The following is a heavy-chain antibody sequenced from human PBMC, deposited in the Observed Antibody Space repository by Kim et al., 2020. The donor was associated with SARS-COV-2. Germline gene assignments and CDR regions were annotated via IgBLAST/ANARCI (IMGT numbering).Heavy chain of an antibody. D-gene: IGHD4-17*01. J-gene: IGHJ4*02. CDR1: GFTFGAYA. CDR2: IRNKDFGGTT. Sequence: GGSLRLSCTTSGFTFGAYAMSWLRQAPGKGLEWVGFIRNKDFGGTTEYAASVKGRFTISKDDSKSIAFLQMNSLKTEDTAMYYCSREDGGAIAYWGQGTLVTVSS. V-gene: IGHV3-49*03. CDR3: SREDGGAIAY.